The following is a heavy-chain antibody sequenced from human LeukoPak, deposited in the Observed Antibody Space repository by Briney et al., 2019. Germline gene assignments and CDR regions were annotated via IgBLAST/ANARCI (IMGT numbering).Heavy chain of an antibody. Sequence: GGSLRLSCAASGFTFSSYAMHWVRQAPGKGLEWVAVISYDGSNKYYADSVKGRFTISRDNSKNTLYLQMNSLRAEDTAVYYCARGAPTPRDAFDIWGQGTMVTVSS. CDR1: GFTFSSYA. CDR3: ARGAPTPRDAFDI. V-gene: IGHV3-30-3*01. CDR2: ISYDGSNK. J-gene: IGHJ3*02.